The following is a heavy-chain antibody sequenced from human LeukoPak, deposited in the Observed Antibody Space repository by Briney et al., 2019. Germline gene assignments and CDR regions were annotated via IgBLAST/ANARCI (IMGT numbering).Heavy chain of an antibody. J-gene: IGHJ4*02. D-gene: IGHD2-2*01. Sequence: GASVKVSCKVSGYTLTELSMHWVRQAPGQGLEWMGWINPNSGGTNYAQKFQGRVTMTRDTSISTAYMELSRLRSDDTAVYYCARGPRYCSSTSCYFPASNGYWGQGTLVTVSS. CDR2: INPNSGGT. V-gene: IGHV1-2*02. CDR1: GYTLTELS. CDR3: ARGPRYCSSTSCYFPASNGY.